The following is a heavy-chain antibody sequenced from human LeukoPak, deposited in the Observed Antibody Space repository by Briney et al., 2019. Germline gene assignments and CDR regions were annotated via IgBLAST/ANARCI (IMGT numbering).Heavy chain of an antibody. V-gene: IGHV4-61*02. CDR3: ARGGHYYDSSGYYYR. CDR1: GGSISSGSYY. J-gene: IGHJ4*02. D-gene: IGHD3-22*01. CDR2: IYTSGST. Sequence: SETLSLTCTVSGGSISSGSYYWSWIRQPAGKGLEWIGRIYTSGSTNYNPSLKSRVTISVDTSKNQFSLKLSSVTAADTAVYYCARGGHYYDSSGYYYRWGQGTLVTVSS.